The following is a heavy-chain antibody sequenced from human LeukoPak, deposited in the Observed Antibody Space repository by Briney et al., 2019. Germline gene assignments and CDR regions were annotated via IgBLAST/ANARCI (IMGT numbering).Heavy chain of an antibody. CDR2: ISAYNGNS. Sequence: GASVKVSCKASGYTFISHGISWVRQAPGQGLEWMGWISAYNGNSNYAQKFQGRVTMTTDTSTSTGYMELRSLRSDDTAVYYCARVHSYCSTTSCLDYWGQGTLVTVSS. V-gene: IGHV1-18*01. D-gene: IGHD2-2*01. J-gene: IGHJ4*02. CDR3: ARVHSYCSTTSCLDY. CDR1: GYTFISHG.